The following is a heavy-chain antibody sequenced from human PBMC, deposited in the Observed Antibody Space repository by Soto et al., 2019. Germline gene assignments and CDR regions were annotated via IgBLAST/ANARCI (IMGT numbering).Heavy chain of an antibody. V-gene: IGHV3-48*03. CDR1: GFAFSNYE. D-gene: IGHD1-26*01. CDR2: ISLSGSTI. Sequence: GGSLRLSCAASGFAFSNYEMNWVRQAPGKGLEWVSYISLSGSTIYYADSVKGRFTISRDDAKDSLYLEMDSLRADDTAVYYCAREAFSASPNFFDYWGQGTLVTVSS. J-gene: IGHJ4*02. CDR3: AREAFSASPNFFDY.